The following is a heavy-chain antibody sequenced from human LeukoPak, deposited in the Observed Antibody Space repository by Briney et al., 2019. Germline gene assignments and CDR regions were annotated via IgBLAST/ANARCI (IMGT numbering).Heavy chain of an antibody. V-gene: IGHV4-34*01. CDR1: GGSFSGYY. CDR2: INHSGST. J-gene: IGHJ4*02. Sequence: SETLSLTCAVYGGSFSGYYWSWIRQPPGKGLEWIGEINHSGSTNYNPSLKSRVTISVDTSKNQFSLKLSSVTAADTAVYYCARTAPHFDYWGQGTPVTVSS. CDR3: ARTAPHFDY.